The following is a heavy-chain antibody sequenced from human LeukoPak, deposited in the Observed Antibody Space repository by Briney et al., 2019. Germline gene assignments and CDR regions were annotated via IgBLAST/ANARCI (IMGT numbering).Heavy chain of an antibody. Sequence: GGSLRLSCAASGFTVSSNYMSWVRQAPEKGLEWVSLISSGGGTYYADSVKGRFTISRDNSKNTLYLQMNSLRAEDTAVYYCARDGAVAGTRFDFEYWGQGTLVTVSS. J-gene: IGHJ4*02. CDR3: ARDGAVAGTRFDFEY. CDR2: ISSGGGT. D-gene: IGHD6-13*01. V-gene: IGHV3-53*01. CDR1: GFTVSSNY.